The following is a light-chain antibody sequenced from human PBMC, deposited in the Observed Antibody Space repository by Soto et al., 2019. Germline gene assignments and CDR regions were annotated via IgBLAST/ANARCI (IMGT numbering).Light chain of an antibody. CDR1: QIVSTR. CDR3: QQYSVYWT. Sequence: DIQMTQSPSSLSASVGDRFTIICRASQIVSTRLAWYQRKPGKAPKVLIYDASSWAGGVPSRFTSSGSGTEFTLTINSLQPDDFATYYCQQYSVYWTFGQGTKVDIK. J-gene: IGKJ1*01. CDR2: DAS. V-gene: IGKV1-5*02.